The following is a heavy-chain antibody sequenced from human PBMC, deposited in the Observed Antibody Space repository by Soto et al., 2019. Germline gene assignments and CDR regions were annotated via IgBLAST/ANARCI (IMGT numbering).Heavy chain of an antibody. CDR1: GGTFNSYL. D-gene: IGHD2-2*01. J-gene: IGHJ4*02. Sequence: QVQLVQSGAEVKNPGSSVKVSCKTSGGTFNSYLIDWVRQAPGQGLEGMGGIIPAFGTAKYAQKFQGRVTITADKSTTTAYMELRTLTSEDTAVYYCARGLDQPPVGLYFDTWGQGTLVTVSS. V-gene: IGHV1-69*06. CDR3: ARGLDQPPVGLYFDT. CDR2: IIPAFGTA.